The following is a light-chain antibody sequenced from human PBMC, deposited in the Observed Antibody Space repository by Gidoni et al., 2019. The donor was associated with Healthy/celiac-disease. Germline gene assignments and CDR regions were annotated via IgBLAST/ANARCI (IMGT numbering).Light chain of an antibody. CDR3: QQYDSTPPWT. CDR1: QSVLYSSNNKNY. V-gene: IGKV4-1*01. CDR2: WAS. Sequence: DIVMTQSPDSLAVSLGERATINCKSSQSVLYSSNNKNYLAWYQQKPGQPPKLLIYWASTRESGVPDRFSGSGSGTDFTLTISSLQAEDVEVYYCQQYDSTPPWTFGQGTKVEIK. J-gene: IGKJ1*01.